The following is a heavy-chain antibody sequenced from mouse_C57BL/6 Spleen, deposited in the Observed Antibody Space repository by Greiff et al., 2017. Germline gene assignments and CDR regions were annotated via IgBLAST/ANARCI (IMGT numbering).Heavy chain of an antibody. CDR2: IWSGGST. CDR3: ARKEAAYDYPFAY. Sequence: VQLVESGPGLVQPSQSLSITCTVSGFSLTSYGVHWVRQSPGKGLEWLGVIWSGGSTDYNAAFISRLSISKDNSKSQVFFKMNSLQADDTAIYYCARKEAAYDYPFAYWGQGTLVTVSA. V-gene: IGHV2-2*01. J-gene: IGHJ3*01. D-gene: IGHD2-4*01. CDR1: GFSLTSYG.